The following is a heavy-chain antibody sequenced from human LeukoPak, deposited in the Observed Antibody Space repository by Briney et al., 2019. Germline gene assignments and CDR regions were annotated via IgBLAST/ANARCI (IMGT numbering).Heavy chain of an antibody. Sequence: GGSLRLSCAASGFTFSSYGMNWVRQAPGKGLEWVAVISDDGSKKYYEDSVKGRFTISRDNSKNTLYLQMNSLRAEDTAVYYCARDLIFSRAFDIWGQGTMVTVSS. CDR1: GFTFSSYG. CDR2: ISDDGSKK. CDR3: ARDLIFSRAFDI. V-gene: IGHV3-30*03. J-gene: IGHJ3*02. D-gene: IGHD2/OR15-2a*01.